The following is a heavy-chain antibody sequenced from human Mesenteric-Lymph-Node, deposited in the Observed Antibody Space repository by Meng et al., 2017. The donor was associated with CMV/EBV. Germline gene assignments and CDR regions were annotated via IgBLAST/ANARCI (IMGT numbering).Heavy chain of an antibody. CDR1: GFTVSSKY. CDR2: IYSGGST. CDR3: AKEYCSSTSCFYEAIDI. Sequence: GESLKISCAASGFTVSSKYMSWVRQAPEKGLEWVSVIYSGGSTYYADSVKGRFTISRDNSKNTLFLQMNSLRAEDTAVYYCAKEYCSSTSCFYEAIDIWGQGTMVTVSS. V-gene: IGHV3-53*01. J-gene: IGHJ3*02. D-gene: IGHD2-2*01.